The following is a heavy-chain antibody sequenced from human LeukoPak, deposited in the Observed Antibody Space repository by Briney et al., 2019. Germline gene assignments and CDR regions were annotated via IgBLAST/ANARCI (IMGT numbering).Heavy chain of an antibody. V-gene: IGHV4-59*01. CDR1: GGSISSYY. CDR2: IYYSGST. J-gene: IGHJ5*02. CDR3: ARNIIVVRFDP. Sequence: SETLSLTCTVSGGSISSYYWSWIRQPPGKGLEWIGYIYYSGSTNYNPFLKSRVTISVDTSKNQFSLKLSSVTAADTAVYYCARNIIVVRFDPWGQGTLVTVS. D-gene: IGHD1-14*01.